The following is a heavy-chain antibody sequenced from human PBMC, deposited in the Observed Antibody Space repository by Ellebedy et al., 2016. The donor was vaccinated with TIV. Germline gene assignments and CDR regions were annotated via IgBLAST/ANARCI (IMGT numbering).Heavy chain of an antibody. V-gene: IGHV3-33*08. D-gene: IGHD3-3*01. CDR2: IWYDGSNK. CDR3: ARDLLFMRDFWSGYLKEDGGAWFDP. J-gene: IGHJ5*02. Sequence: GESLKISCAASGFTFSSYGMHWVRQAPGKGLEWVAVIWYDGSNKYYADSVKGRFTISRDNSKNTLYLQMNSLRAEDTAVYYCARDLLFMRDFWSGYLKEDGGAWFDPWGQGTLVTVSS. CDR1: GFTFSSYG.